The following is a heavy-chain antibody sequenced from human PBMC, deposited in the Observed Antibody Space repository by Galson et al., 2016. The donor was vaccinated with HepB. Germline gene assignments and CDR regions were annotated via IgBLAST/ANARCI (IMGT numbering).Heavy chain of an antibody. D-gene: IGHD6-13*01. Sequence: SVKVSCKASVSFTSNGISWMRQAPGQGPEWMGGSNPLFNTSTHAQKFQGRLTITADKSTKTVYMELSSLTSEDTAVYYCGRDLTSSWEPTGRFFGMDVWGQGTTVTVSS. CDR1: VSFTSNG. V-gene: IGHV1-69*06. CDR3: GRDLTSSWEPTGRFFGMDV. J-gene: IGHJ6*02. CDR2: SNPLFNTS.